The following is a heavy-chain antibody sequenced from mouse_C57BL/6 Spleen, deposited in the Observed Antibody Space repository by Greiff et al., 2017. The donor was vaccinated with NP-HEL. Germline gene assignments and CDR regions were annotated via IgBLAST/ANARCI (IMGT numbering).Heavy chain of an antibody. V-gene: IGHV14-1*01. Sequence: EVQLQQSGAELVRPGASVKLSCTASGFNIKDYYMHWVKQRPEQGLEWIGRIDPEDGDTEYAPKFQGKATMTADTSANTAYLRLSSLTSEDTAVDYCTTGGSSQAWLAYWGQGTLVTVSA. CDR3: TTGGSSQAWLAY. D-gene: IGHD1-1*01. J-gene: IGHJ3*01. CDR1: GFNIKDYY. CDR2: IDPEDGDT.